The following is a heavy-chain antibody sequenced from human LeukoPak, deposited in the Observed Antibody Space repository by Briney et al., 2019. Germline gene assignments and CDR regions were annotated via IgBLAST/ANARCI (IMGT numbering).Heavy chain of an antibody. D-gene: IGHD4/OR15-4a*01. CDR1: GGSISSYY. V-gene: IGHV4-59*08. J-gene: IGHJ3*02. Sequence: PSETLSLTCTVSGGSISSYYWSWIRQPPGKGLEWIGYIYYSGSTNYNPSLKSRVTISVDTSKNQFSLKLSSVTAADTAVYYCARHVQTRDAFDIWGQGTMVTVSS. CDR3: ARHVQTRDAFDI. CDR2: IYYSGST.